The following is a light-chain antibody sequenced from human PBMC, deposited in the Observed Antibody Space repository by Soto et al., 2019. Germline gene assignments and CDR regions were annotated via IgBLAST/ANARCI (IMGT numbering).Light chain of an antibody. Sequence: QSVLTQPASVSGSPGQSITLSCTGTSGVVGTYDYVSWDQQHPGKAPKLIIYEVTNRPSGVSNRFSGSKSGNTASLTISGLQADDEADYYCSSYTTSTTLVFGGRSKGTVL. J-gene: IGLJ3*02. V-gene: IGLV2-14*01. CDR2: EVT. CDR1: SGVVGTYDY. CDR3: SSYTTSTTLV.